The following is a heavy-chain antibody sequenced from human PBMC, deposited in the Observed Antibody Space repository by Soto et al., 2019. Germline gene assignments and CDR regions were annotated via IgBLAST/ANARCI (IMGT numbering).Heavy chain of an antibody. J-gene: IGHJ4*02. CDR1: GFTVSSNY. D-gene: IGHD3-22*01. CDR3: ARVTGYYYDSSGSPGDYFDY. CDR2: IYSGGST. Sequence: EVQLVESGGGLVQPGGSLRLSCAASGFTVSSNYMSWVRQAPGKGLEWVSVIYSGGSTYYADSVKGRFTISRHNSRSTLYLQSNSLRAGDTALYYCARVTGYYYDSSGSPGDYFDYWGQGTLVTVSS. V-gene: IGHV3-53*04.